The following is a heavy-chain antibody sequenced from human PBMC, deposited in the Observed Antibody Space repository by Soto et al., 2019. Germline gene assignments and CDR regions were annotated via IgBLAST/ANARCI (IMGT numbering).Heavy chain of an antibody. D-gene: IGHD3-10*01. CDR3: ARSVGSYLSLPGDFGS. J-gene: IGHJ4*02. CDR2: IPYDGQRK. CDR1: GFAVSNTY. V-gene: IGHV3-53*05. Sequence: GGSLTLSSTASGFAVSNTYMSWVRQAPGRGLQWVSFIPYDGQRKTYAVLVEGRFTISRDDSQSTLYLELSGLRAEDTSFYFSARSVGSYLSLPGDFGSWGQVALVT.